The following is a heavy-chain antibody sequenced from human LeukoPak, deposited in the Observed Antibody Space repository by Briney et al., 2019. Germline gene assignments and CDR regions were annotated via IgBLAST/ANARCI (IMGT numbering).Heavy chain of an antibody. CDR1: GLTFNNYV. CDR3: ARGKSNYGDYVDY. J-gene: IGHJ4*02. CDR2: ISYDGTNE. V-gene: IGHV3-30*03. Sequence: GTSLRLSCAASGLTFNNYVMNWVRQAPGKGLEWVASISYDGTNEYYADSVKGRFTISKDNSKNTLYLQMNSLRTEDTAVYYCARGKSNYGDYVDYWGQGTLVTVSS. D-gene: IGHD4-17*01.